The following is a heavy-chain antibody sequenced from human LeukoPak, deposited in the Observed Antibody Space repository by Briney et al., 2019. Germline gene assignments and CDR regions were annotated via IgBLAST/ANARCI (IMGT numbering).Heavy chain of an antibody. V-gene: IGHV1-2*02. D-gene: IGHD6-13*01. CDR3: ARVEGKQQLVIGY. CDR1: GYTFTGYY. CDR2: INPNSGGT. J-gene: IGHJ4*02. Sequence: GASVKVSCKASGYTFTGYYMHWVRQAPGQGLEWMGWINPNSGGTNYAQKFQGRVTMTRDTSISTAYMELSRLRSDDTAVYYCARVEGKQQLVIGYWGQGTLVTVSS.